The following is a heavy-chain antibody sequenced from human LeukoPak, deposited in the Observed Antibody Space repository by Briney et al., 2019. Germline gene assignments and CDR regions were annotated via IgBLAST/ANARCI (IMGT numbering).Heavy chain of an antibody. Sequence: SETLSLTCTVSGGSVSSYYWSWIRQPPGKGLEWIGYIYHSGSTNYNPSLKSRVTISVDTSKNQFSLRLTSVTAADTAVYYCARGAPTRGYISAWWMGFDYWGQGTLVTVSS. CDR3: ARGAPTRGYISAWWMGFDY. CDR1: GGSVSSYY. D-gene: IGHD6-13*01. J-gene: IGHJ4*02. CDR2: IYHSGST. V-gene: IGHV4-59*02.